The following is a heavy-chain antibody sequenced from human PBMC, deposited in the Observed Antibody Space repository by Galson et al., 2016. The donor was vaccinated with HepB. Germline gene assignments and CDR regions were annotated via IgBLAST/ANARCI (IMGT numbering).Heavy chain of an antibody. D-gene: IGHD6-19*01. Sequence: SETLSLTCTVSGDSISRYYWSWIRQPPGKGLEWIGHIYYSGNTNYNPSLKSRVTISVDTSNNQFALKLTSVTAADTGVYYCARRRYSSTLRTSADFDYWGQGTLVTVSS. CDR1: GDSISRYY. CDR3: ARRRYSSTLRTSADFDY. CDR2: IYYSGNT. J-gene: IGHJ4*02. V-gene: IGHV4-59*08.